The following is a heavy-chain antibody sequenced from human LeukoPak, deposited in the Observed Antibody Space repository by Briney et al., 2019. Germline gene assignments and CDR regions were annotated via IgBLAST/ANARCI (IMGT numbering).Heavy chain of an antibody. CDR3: ARGQQLPPDYYYYYYGMDV. V-gene: IGHV3-66*01. Sequence: PGGSLRLSCAASGFTVSSNYMSWVRQAPGKGLEWVSVIYSGGSTYYADSVKGRFTISRDNSKNTLYLQMNSLRAEDTAVYYCARGQQLPPDYYYYYYGMDVWGQGTTVTVSS. D-gene: IGHD6-13*01. CDR1: GFTVSSNY. CDR2: IYSGGST. J-gene: IGHJ6*02.